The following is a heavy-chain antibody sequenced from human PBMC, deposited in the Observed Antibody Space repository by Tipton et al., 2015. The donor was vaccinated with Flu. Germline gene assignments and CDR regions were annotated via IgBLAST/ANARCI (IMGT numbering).Heavy chain of an antibody. CDR1: DDSITYYY. CDR2: IYYSGGT. CDR3: ARARAPYYYYAMDV. J-gene: IGHJ6*02. V-gene: IGHV4-59*01. D-gene: IGHD3-10*01. Sequence: TLSLTCTVSDDSITYYYWSWIRQPPGKGLEWIGYIYYSGGTNYNPSLQSRLSISVDSSKNQLSLKLTSVTAAYTAVYYCARARAPYYYYAMDVWGQGATVTVS.